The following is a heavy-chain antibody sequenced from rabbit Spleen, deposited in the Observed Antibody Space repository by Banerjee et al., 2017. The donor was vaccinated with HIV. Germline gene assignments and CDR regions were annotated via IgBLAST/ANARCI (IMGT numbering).Heavy chain of an antibody. Sequence: QSLEESGGDRVKPGASLTLTCTASGFSFSDSYYMCWVRQAPGKGLEWVACAYAGSSGNTYSATGAKGRFTISKTSSTTVTLQMTSLTAADTATYFCARDTGTSFSTYGMDLWGPGTLVTVS. V-gene: IGHV1S40*01. J-gene: IGHJ6*01. D-gene: IGHD8-1*01. CDR1: GFSFSDSYY. CDR3: ARDTGTSFSTYGMDL. CDR2: AYAGSSGNT.